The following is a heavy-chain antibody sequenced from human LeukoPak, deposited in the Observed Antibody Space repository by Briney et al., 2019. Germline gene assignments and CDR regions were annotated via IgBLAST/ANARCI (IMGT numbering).Heavy chain of an antibody. Sequence: PSETLSLTCAVYGGSFSGYYWSWIRQPPGKGLEWIGEINHSGSTNYNPSLKSRVTISVDTSKNQFSLKLSSVTAADTAVYYCASLPTPPYGVRPYYFDYWGQGTLVTVSS. V-gene: IGHV4-34*01. CDR1: GGSFSGYY. D-gene: IGHD3-3*01. CDR2: INHSGST. CDR3: ASLPTPPYGVRPYYFDY. J-gene: IGHJ4*02.